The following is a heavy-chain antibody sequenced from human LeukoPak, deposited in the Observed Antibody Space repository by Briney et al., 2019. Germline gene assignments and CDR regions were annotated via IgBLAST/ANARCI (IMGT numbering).Heavy chain of an antibody. J-gene: IGHJ4*02. D-gene: IGHD6-6*01. CDR1: GFTLSSYS. V-gene: IGHV3-23*01. Sequence: PGGSLRLSCVASGFTLSSYSMSWVRQAPGKGLEWVSAMSGSDTGSWYADSVKGRFTISRDTSKTTLYLQMNSLRAEDTAIYYCAKAWSSSSPYYFDYWGQGTLVTVSS. CDR2: MSGSDTGS. CDR3: AKAWSSSSPYYFDY.